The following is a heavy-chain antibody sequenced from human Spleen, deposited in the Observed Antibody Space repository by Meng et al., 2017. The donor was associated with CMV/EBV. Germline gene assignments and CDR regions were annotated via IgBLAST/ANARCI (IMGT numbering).Heavy chain of an antibody. CDR1: GFNFSGSA. Sequence: EEQLADAGGGLVQPGCSLKLSCAASGFNFSGSALHWVRQASGKGLEWVGHIRSKTNDYATRYAASLKGRFTISRDDSTNTVYLQMNSLKTEDTAVYYCTTLIPWGQGTLVTVSS. CDR2: IRSKTNDYAT. CDR3: TTLIP. D-gene: IGHD3-22*01. J-gene: IGHJ5*02. V-gene: IGHV3-73*02.